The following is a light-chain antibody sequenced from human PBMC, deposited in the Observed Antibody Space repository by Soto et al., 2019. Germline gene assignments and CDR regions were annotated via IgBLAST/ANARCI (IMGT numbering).Light chain of an antibody. CDR3: QQYYNWPT. Sequence: EIVLTQSPGTLSLSPGERSTLSCRASQSVSSNYITWYQQKPGQAPRRLIYGASTRATGIPARFSGSGSGTEFTLTISSLQSEDFAVYYCQQYYNWPTFGQGTRLEIK. J-gene: IGKJ5*01. CDR1: QSVSSN. CDR2: GAS. V-gene: IGKV3-15*01.